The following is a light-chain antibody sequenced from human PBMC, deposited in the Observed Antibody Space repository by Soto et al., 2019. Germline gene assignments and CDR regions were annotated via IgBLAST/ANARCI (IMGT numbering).Light chain of an antibody. V-gene: IGKV3-20*01. CDR2: GAS. J-gene: IGKJ1*01. CDR3: QQYGSSSWT. Sequence: EIVSTQSPGTLSLSPGERATLSCRASQSVSSSDLAWYQQKPGQAPRLLIYGASSRATGIPDRFSGSGSGTDFTLTISRLEPEDFAVYYCQQYGSSSWTFGQGTKVDIK. CDR1: QSVSSSD.